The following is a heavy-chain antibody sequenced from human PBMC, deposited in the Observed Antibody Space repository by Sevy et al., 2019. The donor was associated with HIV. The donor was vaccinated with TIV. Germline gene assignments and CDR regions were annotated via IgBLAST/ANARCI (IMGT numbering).Heavy chain of an antibody. CDR1: GGSISNYF. Sequence: SETLSLTCTVSGGSISNYFWSWIRQPPGKGLEWIEYIYYSGSTNYNPSLKSRVTISVETSKNQFSLKLSSVTAADTAVYYCARESIGAVGDFDYWGQGTLVTVSS. D-gene: IGHD6-13*01. J-gene: IGHJ4*02. CDR2: IYYSGST. V-gene: IGHV4-59*01. CDR3: ARESIGAVGDFDY.